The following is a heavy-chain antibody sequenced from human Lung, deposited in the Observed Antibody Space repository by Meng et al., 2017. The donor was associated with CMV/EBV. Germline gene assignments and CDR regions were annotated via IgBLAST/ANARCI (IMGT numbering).Heavy chain of an antibody. D-gene: IGHD1-14*01. Sequence: SETLSLTCAVHGESFSGYSWSWIRQPPGKGLEWIGEISHSGITNYNPSLKSRVTISLDTSKNQFSLKLNSVAAADTAVFYCARTLPPARGHRLDYWGQGTLVT. CDR3: ARTLPPARGHRLDY. CDR1: GESFSGYS. CDR2: ISHSGIT. J-gene: IGHJ4*02. V-gene: IGHV4-34*01.